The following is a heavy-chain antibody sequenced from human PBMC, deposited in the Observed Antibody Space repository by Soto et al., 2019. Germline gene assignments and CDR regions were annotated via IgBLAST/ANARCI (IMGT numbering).Heavy chain of an antibody. CDR3: AKFALNIVVVPAAMANT. D-gene: IGHD2-2*01. CDR2: ISGSGGST. CDR1: GFTFSSYA. Sequence: GGSLRLSCAASGFTFSSYAMSWVRQAPGKGLEWVSAISGSGGSTYYADSVKGRFTISRDNSKNTLYLQMNSLRAEDTAVYYCAKFALNIVVVPAAMANTWGQGTLVTVSS. J-gene: IGHJ5*02. V-gene: IGHV3-23*01.